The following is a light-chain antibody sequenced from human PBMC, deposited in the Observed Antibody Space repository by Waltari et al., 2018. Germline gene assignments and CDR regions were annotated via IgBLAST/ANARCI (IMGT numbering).Light chain of an antibody. J-gene: IGLJ2*01. CDR1: SSDFGTYNL. Sequence: QSALTQPASVSGSPGQSITISCTGSSSDFGTYNLVSWYQQYPGKAPKVMIYEGSKRPSGVSSRFSASTSCNTASLTISVLQAEDEADYYCCSYALRSVVFGGGTKVTVL. V-gene: IGLV2-23*01. CDR2: EGS. CDR3: CSYALRSVV.